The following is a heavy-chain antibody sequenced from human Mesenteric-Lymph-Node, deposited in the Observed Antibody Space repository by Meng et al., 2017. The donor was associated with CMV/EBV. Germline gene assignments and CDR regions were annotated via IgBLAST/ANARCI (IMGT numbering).Heavy chain of an antibody. J-gene: IGHJ4*02. CDR3: ARDRVALRHFDY. Sequence: GESLKISCVASGFTFSSYEMNWVRQAPGKGLEWVASITSSNNYIYHADSVQGRFTISRDNARNSLYLQMNSLTAEDTAVYYCARDRVALRHFDYWGQGTLVTVSS. D-gene: IGHD3-16*01. CDR1: GFTFSSYE. V-gene: IGHV3-21*01. CDR2: ITSSNNYI.